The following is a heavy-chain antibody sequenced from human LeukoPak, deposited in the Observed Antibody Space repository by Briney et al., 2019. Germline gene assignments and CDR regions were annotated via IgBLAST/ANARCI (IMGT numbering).Heavy chain of an antibody. CDR3: ARNEDIVLMVYVHFDY. J-gene: IGHJ4*02. D-gene: IGHD2-8*01. V-gene: IGHV3-21*01. Sequence: PGGSLRLSCVVSGFTFSNHAIHWVRQAPGKGLEWVSSISSTSTYTYYADSVKGRFTISRDNAKNSLYLQMNSLRAEDTAVYYCARNEDIVLMVYVHFDYWGQGTLVTVSS. CDR2: ISSTSTYT. CDR1: GFTFSNHA.